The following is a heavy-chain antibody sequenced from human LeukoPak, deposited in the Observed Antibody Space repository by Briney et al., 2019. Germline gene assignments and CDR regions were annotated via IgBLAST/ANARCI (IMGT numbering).Heavy chain of an antibody. D-gene: IGHD3-22*01. CDR1: GFTFSDYY. V-gene: IGHV3-11*04. CDR2: VTNNNGAM. J-gene: IGHJ4*02. CDR3: ARALADNRGYYLGFDY. Sequence: GGSLRLSCAASGFTFSDYYMGWIRQAPRKGLEWISYVTNNNGAMFYAGSLEGRFTIFRDNAKNSLYLQMNSLRPDDTAVYYCARALADNRGYYLGFDYWGRGTLVTVSS.